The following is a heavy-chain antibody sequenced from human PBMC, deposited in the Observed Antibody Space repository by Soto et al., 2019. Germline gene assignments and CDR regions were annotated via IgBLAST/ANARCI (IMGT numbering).Heavy chain of an antibody. CDR1: GYTFVTYG. V-gene: IGHV1-18*01. J-gene: IGHJ4*02. CDR2: ISAYNGNT. CDR3: ARVGGALGDLGY. Sequence: ASVKVSCKASGYTFVTYGISWVRQAPGQGLEWMGWISAYNGNTNYAQKLQGRVTMTTDISTSTAYMELRSLRSDDTAIYYCARVGGALGDLGYWGQGTLVTVSS. D-gene: IGHD3-16*01.